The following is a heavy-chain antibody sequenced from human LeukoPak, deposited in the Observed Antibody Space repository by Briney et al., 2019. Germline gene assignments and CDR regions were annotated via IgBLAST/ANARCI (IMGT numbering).Heavy chain of an antibody. D-gene: IGHD3-9*01. CDR3: AKGLDFDWLEALSELDY. CDR2: ISYDGSNK. V-gene: IGHV3-30*18. J-gene: IGHJ4*02. Sequence: GRSLRLSCAASGFTFSSYGMHWVRQAPGKGLEWVAIISYDGSNKYYADSVKGRFTISRDNSKNTLYLQMNSLRAEDTAVYYCAKGLDFDWLEALSELDYWGQGTRVTVSS. CDR1: GFTFSSYG.